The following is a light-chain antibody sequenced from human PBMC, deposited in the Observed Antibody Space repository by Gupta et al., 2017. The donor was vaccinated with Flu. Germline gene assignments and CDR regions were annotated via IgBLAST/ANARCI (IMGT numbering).Light chain of an antibody. CDR3: GTWDSSLSAWV. CDR2: EHT. J-gene: IGLJ3*02. V-gene: IGLV1-51*02. Sequence: WSQQLPGTAPNLLIYEHTKLPSLIPDRFSGSPSAPSATLHITGLQPGHAADHYFGTWDSSLSAWVFGGGTKLTVL.